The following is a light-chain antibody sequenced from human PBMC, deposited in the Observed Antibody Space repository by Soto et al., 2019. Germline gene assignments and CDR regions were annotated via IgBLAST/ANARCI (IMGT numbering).Light chain of an antibody. J-gene: IGKJ5*01. CDR1: QSSSSY. V-gene: IGKV1-39*01. Sequence: MTRSPSSLSAVVGDRGAITGGESQSSSSYLNWEQQKPGKAPKLLIYAASSLQSGVPSRFSGSGSGTDFTLTISSLQPEDFATYYCQQSYSTPITFCQGTRLEIK. CDR3: QQSYSTPIT. CDR2: AAS.